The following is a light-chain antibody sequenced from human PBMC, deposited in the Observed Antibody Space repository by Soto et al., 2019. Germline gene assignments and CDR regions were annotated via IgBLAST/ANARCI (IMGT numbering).Light chain of an antibody. Sequence: QSVLTQPPSVSGAPGQRVTISCTGSSSNIGTGYDVNWYQQLPGKAPKLLIYGNGNRPSGVPDRFSASKSGTSASLAITGLQAEDEADYYCQSYDRSLSGSVFGGGTKLTVL. J-gene: IGLJ3*02. CDR2: GNG. CDR1: SSNIGTGYD. V-gene: IGLV1-40*01. CDR3: QSYDRSLSGSV.